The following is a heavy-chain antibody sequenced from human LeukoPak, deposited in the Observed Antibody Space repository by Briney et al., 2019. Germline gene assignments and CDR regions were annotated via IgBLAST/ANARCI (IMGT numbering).Heavy chain of an antibody. D-gene: IGHD3-10*01. V-gene: IGHV3-23*01. CDR2: ISGSGGST. CDR1: GFTFSSYG. Sequence: PGGSLRLSCAASGFTFSSYGMSWVRQAPGKGLEWVSAISGSGGSTYYADSVKGRFTISRDNAKNSLYLQMNSLRAEDTAVYYCARDLGYSGSYYDDYWGQGTLVTVSS. J-gene: IGHJ4*02. CDR3: ARDLGYSGSYYDDY.